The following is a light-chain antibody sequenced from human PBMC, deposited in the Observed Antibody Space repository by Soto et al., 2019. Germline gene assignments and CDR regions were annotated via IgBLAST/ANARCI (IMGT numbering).Light chain of an antibody. CDR1: SSDVGGYTS. CDR3: SSYTRTSPRVV. V-gene: IGLV2-14*01. J-gene: IGLJ1*01. CDR2: EVS. Sequence: QSALTQPASVSVSPGQSIPSPCSGTSSDVGGYTSVSWYQQHPGKALKLIIYEVSNRPSGVSNRFSGSKSGNTASLTISGLQAEDEADYYCSSYTRTSPRVVFGTGTKLTVL.